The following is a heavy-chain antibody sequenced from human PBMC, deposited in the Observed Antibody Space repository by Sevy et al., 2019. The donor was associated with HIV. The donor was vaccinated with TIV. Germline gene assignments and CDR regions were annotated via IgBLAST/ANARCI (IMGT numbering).Heavy chain of an antibody. CDR1: GFTFSSYS. J-gene: IGHJ6*02. V-gene: IGHV3-21*01. CDR2: ISSSSRYI. CDR3: ARDLVDYTSPPAINYYYYYGMDV. Sequence: GGSLRLSCAASGFTFSSYSMNWVRQAPGKGLEWVSSISSSSRYIYYADSVKGRFTISRDNAKNSLYLQMNSLRAEDTAVYYCARDLVDYTSPPAINYYYYYGMDVWGQGTTVTVSS. D-gene: IGHD4-4*01.